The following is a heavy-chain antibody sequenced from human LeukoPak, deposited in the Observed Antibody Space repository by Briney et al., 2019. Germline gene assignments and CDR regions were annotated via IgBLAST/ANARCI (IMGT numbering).Heavy chain of an antibody. Sequence: GESLRLSCEASGFTLVDYGMSWGRQAPGKGLEWVSGINWNGAGTGYADSVKGRFAISRDNAKNSLYLQMNSLRVEDTALYHCATGTRVRTLTGTADYYYMDVWGKGTTVTVSS. CDR3: ATGTRVRTLTGTADYYYMDV. J-gene: IGHJ6*03. V-gene: IGHV3-20*01. D-gene: IGHD1-7*01. CDR2: INWNGAGT. CDR1: GFTLVDYG.